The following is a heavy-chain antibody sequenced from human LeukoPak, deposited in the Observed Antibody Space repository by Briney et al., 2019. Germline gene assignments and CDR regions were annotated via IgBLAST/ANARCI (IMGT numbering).Heavy chain of an antibody. CDR1: GFTFSNYW. D-gene: IGHD6-19*01. CDR2: IKQDGSEN. Sequence: GGPLRLSCAASGFTFSNYWMSWVRQAPGKGLEWVANIKQDGSENFYVDSVKGRFTISRDNAKKSLYLQMNSLRVKDTAVYYCARVQGSSGPGIFEYWGQGTLVTVSS. CDR3: ARVQGSSGPGIFEY. V-gene: IGHV3-7*01. J-gene: IGHJ4*02.